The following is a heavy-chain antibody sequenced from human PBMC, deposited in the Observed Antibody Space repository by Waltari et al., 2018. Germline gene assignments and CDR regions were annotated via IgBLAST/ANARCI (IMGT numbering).Heavy chain of an antibody. D-gene: IGHD2-2*01. CDR2: ISGSGGST. J-gene: IGHJ6*02. V-gene: IGHV3-23*01. CDR3: AKGGYCSSTSCYQDV. Sequence: EVQLLESGGGLVQPGGSLRLSCAASGFTFSSYAMSWVRQAPGKGLEWVSAISGSGGSTYYADSVKGRFTISRDNAKNTLYLQMNSLRAEDTAVYYCAKGGYCSSTSCYQDVWGQGTTVTVSS. CDR1: GFTFSSYA.